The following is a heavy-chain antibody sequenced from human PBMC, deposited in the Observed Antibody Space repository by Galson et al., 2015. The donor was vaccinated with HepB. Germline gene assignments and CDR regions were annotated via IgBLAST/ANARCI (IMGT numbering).Heavy chain of an antibody. D-gene: IGHD5-12*01. CDR3: VKDFWPCISGCVGDS. Sequence: SLRLSCAASGFIFSSYPMSWVRQAPGKGLEWVSSIGSTGTTTYYAASVKGRFTISRDNSNNTVSLQMNSLRAEDTALYYCVKDFWPCISGCVGDSWGQGTLVTVSS. J-gene: IGHJ4*02. V-gene: IGHV3-23*01. CDR2: IGSTGTTT. CDR1: GFIFSSYP.